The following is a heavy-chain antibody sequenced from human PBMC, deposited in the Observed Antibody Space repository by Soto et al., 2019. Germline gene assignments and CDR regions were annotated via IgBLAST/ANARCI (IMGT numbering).Heavy chain of an antibody. D-gene: IGHD4-17*01. CDR1: GFTVSSNY. J-gene: IGHJ6*03. CDR2: IYSGGST. Sequence: GGSLRLSCAASGFTVSSNYMSWVRQAPGKGLEWVSVIYSGGSTYYADSVKGRFTISRDNSKNTLYLQMNSLRAEDTAVYYCARATTHRYGAVYYYYYMDVWGKGTTVTVSS. V-gene: IGHV3-66*01. CDR3: ARATTHRYGAVYYYYYMDV.